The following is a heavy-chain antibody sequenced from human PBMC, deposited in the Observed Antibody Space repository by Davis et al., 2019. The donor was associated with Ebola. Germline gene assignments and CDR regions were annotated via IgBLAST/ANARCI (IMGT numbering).Heavy chain of an antibody. Sequence: GESLKIPCQAPGYIFTKYWIVRVRPMPGKGLEWVGIIYPDDSDNRYSPSFQGQVTISADRPITTAYLQWSSLKASDTAVYYCTRRYFGSGSYTGLDPWGQGTLVTVSS. D-gene: IGHD3-10*01. V-gene: IGHV5-51*01. J-gene: IGHJ5*02. CDR1: GYIFTKYW. CDR2: IYPDDSDN. CDR3: TRRYFGSGSYTGLDP.